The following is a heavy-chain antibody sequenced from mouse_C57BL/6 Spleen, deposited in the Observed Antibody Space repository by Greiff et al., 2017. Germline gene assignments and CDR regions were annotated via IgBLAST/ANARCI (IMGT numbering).Heavy chain of an antibody. CDR2: IYPGDGDT. V-gene: IGHV1-82*01. CDR3: ASLRSEV. CDR1: GYAFSSSW. J-gene: IGHJ1*03. D-gene: IGHD1-1*01. Sequence: VQLQASGPELVKPGASVKISCKASGYAFSSSWMNWVKQRPGKGLEWIGRIYPGDGDTNYNGKFKGKATLTADKSSSTAYMQLSSLTSEDSAVYFCASLRSEVWGTGTTVTVSS.